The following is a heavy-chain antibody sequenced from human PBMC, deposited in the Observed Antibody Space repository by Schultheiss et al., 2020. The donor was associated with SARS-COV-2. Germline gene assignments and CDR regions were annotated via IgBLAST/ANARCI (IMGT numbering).Heavy chain of an antibody. J-gene: IGHJ5*02. CDR3: AVRVVQITDNWFDP. V-gene: IGHV1-18*04. CDR2: TTAYNGNT. CDR1: GYTFSTYG. Sequence: ASVKISCKASGYTFSTYGISWVRQAPGQGLEWMGWTTAYNGNTNYAQKLQGRVTMTTDTSTSTAYMELRSLRSDDTAVYYCAVRVVQITDNWFDPWGQGTLVTVSS. D-gene: IGHD3-3*01.